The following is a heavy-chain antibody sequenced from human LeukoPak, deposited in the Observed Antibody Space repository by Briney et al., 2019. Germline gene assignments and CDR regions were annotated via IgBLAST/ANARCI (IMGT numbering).Heavy chain of an antibody. CDR2: ISYDGSNK. J-gene: IGHJ4*02. D-gene: IGHD2-8*01. V-gene: IGHV3-30*04. CDR3: AKSLARIGYCTSGGGCYAFDY. Sequence: GGSLRLSCAASGFTFSSYAMHWVRQAPGKGLEWVAVISYDGSNKYYADSVKGRFTISRDNSKNTLYLQMNSLRADDTAVYYCAKSLARIGYCTSGGGCYAFDYWGQGTQVAVSS. CDR1: GFTFSSYA.